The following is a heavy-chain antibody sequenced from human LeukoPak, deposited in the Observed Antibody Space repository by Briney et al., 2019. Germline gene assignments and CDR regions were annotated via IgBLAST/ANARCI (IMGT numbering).Heavy chain of an antibody. Sequence: SETLSLTCAVYGGSFSGYYWSWIRQPPGKGLEWIGEINHSGSTNYNPSLKSRVTISVDTSKNQFSLELSSVTAADTAVYYCARGGIDGGYAWPFDYWGQGTLVTVSS. CDR1: GGSFSGYY. CDR2: INHSGST. CDR3: ARGGIDGGYAWPFDY. J-gene: IGHJ4*02. V-gene: IGHV4-34*01. D-gene: IGHD5-12*01.